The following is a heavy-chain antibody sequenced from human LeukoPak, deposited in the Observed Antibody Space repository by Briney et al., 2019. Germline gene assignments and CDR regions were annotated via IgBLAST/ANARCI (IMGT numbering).Heavy chain of an antibody. D-gene: IGHD2-8*01. CDR3: ARLGHTVLMVYARGPIGGMDV. CDR1: GYTFTSYG. Sequence: ASVKVSCKASGYTFTSYGISGVRQAPGQGGEWMGWISAYNGKTKYAQKLQGRVTMTTDTSTSTAYMELRSLRSDDTAVYYGARLGHTVLMVYARGPIGGMDVWGQGTTVTVSS. CDR2: ISAYNGKT. J-gene: IGHJ6*02. V-gene: IGHV1-18*01.